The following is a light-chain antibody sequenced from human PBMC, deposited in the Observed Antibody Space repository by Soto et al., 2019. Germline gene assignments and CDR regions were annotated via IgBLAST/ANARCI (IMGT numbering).Light chain of an antibody. CDR2: DVS. Sequence: QSALTQPASVSGSPGQSITISCTGTSSDVCGYNYVSWYQQHPGKAPKFMIYDVSTRPSGVSNRFSGSKSGNTASLTISGLQAEDEADYYCCSYTTSNTRQIVFGTGTKLTVL. V-gene: IGLV2-14*01. J-gene: IGLJ1*01. CDR1: SSDVCGYNY. CDR3: CSYTTSNTRQIV.